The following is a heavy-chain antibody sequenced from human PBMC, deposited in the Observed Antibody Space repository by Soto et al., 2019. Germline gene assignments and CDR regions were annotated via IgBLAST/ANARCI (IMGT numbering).Heavy chain of an antibody. D-gene: IGHD3-22*01. J-gene: IGHJ4*02. CDR2: IYYSGST. V-gene: IGHV4-31*03. CDR3: AAGNYYDSSGYQYRGGRAFDY. Sequence: TSETLSLPCTVSGGSISSGGYYWSWIRQHPGKGLEWFGYIYYSGSTYYNPSLKSRVTISVDTSKNQFSLKLSSVTAADTAVYYCAAGNYYDSSGYQYRGGRAFDYWGQGTLVTVSS. CDR1: GGSISSGGYY.